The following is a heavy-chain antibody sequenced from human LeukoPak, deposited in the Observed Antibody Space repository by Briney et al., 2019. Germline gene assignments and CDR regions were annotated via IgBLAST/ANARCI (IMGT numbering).Heavy chain of an antibody. D-gene: IGHD2-2*01. CDR2: IYYSGST. V-gene: IGHV4-39*01. CDR3: ACHPVVPAVDF. CDR1: GGSISSSPYS. Sequence: ASETLSLTCTVSGGSISSSPYSWGWIRQPPGKGLEWIGTIYYSGSTYYNPSLKSRVTISVDTSKNQFSLNLSSVTAADTAVYYCACHPVVPAVDFWGQGTLVTVSS. J-gene: IGHJ4*02.